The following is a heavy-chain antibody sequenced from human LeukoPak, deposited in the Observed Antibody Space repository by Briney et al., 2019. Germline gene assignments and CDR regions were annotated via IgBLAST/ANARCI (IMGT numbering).Heavy chain of an antibody. CDR1: GFMFNSYV. D-gene: IGHD3-22*01. Sequence: TGGSLRLSCAASGFMFNSYVMSWVRQAPGKGLEWVSAINGGGGNTYYADSVKGRFTISRDNAKNSLYLQMNSLRAEDTAVYYCAREFRDEYYYDSSGYYYDYWGQGTLVTVSS. J-gene: IGHJ4*02. V-gene: IGHV3-23*01. CDR3: AREFRDEYYYDSSGYYYDY. CDR2: INGGGGNT.